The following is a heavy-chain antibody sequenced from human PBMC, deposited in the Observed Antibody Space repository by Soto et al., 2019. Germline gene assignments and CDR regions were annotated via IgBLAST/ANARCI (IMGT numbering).Heavy chain of an antibody. V-gene: IGHV4-31*03. J-gene: IGHJ5*02. CDR2: IYYSGST. CDR3: ATERADRYWFDP. Sequence: SETLSLTCTVSGGSISSGGYYWSWIRQHPGKGLEWIGYIYYSGSTYYNPSLKSRVTISVDTSKNQFSLKLSSVTAAHTAVYYCATERADRYWFDPWDQGTLVTVSS. CDR1: GGSISSGGYY.